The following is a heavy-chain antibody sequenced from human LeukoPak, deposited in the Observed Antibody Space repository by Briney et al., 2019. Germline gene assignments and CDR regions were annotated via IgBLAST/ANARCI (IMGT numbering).Heavy chain of an antibody. D-gene: IGHD3-22*01. CDR1: GYSLSELS. Sequence: ASVKVSCKVSGYSLSELSMHWVRQAPGKALEWMGGFDPDHCKPICAQSFQGRVTMPEDTSTDTAYMDLSSLRSEDTAVYFCATQSRYYDNAFDVWGQGTMVTVSS. V-gene: IGHV1-24*01. J-gene: IGHJ3*01. CDR3: ATQSRYYDNAFDV. CDR2: FDPDHCKP.